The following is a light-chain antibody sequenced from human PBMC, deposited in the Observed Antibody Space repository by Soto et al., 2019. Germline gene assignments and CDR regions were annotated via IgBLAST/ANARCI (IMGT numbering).Light chain of an antibody. CDR3: QQYNNWPQT. CDR2: GAS. J-gene: IGKJ1*01. V-gene: IGKV3-15*01. Sequence: EIVMTQSPATLSVPPGERATLSCRASQSVSSDLAWYQQKPGQAPRLLIYGASTRATGITATFSGSGSGTEFTLTITSLQSEDFAVYYCQQYNNWPQTFGQGTQVDIK. CDR1: QSVSSD.